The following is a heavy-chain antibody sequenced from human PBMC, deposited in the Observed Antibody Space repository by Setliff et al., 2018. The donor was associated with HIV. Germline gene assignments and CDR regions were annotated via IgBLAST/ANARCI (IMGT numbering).Heavy chain of an antibody. CDR2: INAGNGNT. CDR1: GGTFSSYV. D-gene: IGHD6-19*01. CDR3: AREGQWLA. V-gene: IGHV1-3*01. Sequence: ASVKVSCKASGGTFSSYVISWVRQAPGQRLEWMGWINAGNGNTKYSQKFQGRVTITRDTAASTVYMELSSLKSEDTAVYYCAREGQWLAWGQGTLVTVSS. J-gene: IGHJ5*02.